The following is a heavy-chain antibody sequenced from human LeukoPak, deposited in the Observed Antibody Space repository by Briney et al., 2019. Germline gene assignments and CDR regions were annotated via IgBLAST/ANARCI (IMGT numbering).Heavy chain of an antibody. J-gene: IGHJ5*02. CDR1: GDSINSGGYF. D-gene: IGHD2-21*02. CDR3: ARGGQPLLGNWFDP. Sequence: PSQTLTLTCTVSGDSINSGGYFWSWIRQHPGKGLEWIGYIYYSGSTYYNPSLKSRLTISVHTSKNQFSMKLSSVTAADTAVYYCARGGQPLLGNWFDPWGRGTLVTVSS. V-gene: IGHV4-31*03. CDR2: IYYSGST.